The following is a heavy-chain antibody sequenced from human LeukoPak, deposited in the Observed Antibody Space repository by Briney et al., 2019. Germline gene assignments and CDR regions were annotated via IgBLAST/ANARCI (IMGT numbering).Heavy chain of an antibody. J-gene: IGHJ4*02. Sequence: SGPTLVKPTQTLTLTCTFSGFSLSTSGMCVSWIRQPPGKALEWLARIDWDDDKYYSTSLKTMLTISKDTSKNQVVLTMTNMDPVDTATYYCARIVDGSVPFYFDYWGQGTLVTVSS. CDR2: IDWDDDK. V-gene: IGHV2-70*11. CDR3: ARIVDGSVPFYFDY. CDR1: GFSLSTSGMC. D-gene: IGHD3-10*01.